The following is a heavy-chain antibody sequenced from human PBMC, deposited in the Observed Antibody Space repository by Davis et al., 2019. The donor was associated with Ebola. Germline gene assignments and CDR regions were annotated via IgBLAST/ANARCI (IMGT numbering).Heavy chain of an antibody. V-gene: IGHV3-30*04. CDR2: ISNDGSNK. CDR1: GFTFSSYA. D-gene: IGHD5-24*01. Sequence: GGSLRLSCAASGFTFSSYAMHWVRQAPGKGLEWVAVISNDGSNKYYADSVKGRFTISRDNSKNTLYLQMNSLRAEDTAVYYCAQSIEMTPRGVYYYGMDVWGQGTTVAVSS. J-gene: IGHJ6*02. CDR3: AQSIEMTPRGVYYYGMDV.